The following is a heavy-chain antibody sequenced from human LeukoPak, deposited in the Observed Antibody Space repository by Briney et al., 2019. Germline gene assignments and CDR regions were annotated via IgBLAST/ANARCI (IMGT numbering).Heavy chain of an antibody. CDR1: GFTFTSYA. D-gene: IGHD6-19*01. CDR3: ANVGGTGWRFFDY. J-gene: IGHJ4*02. V-gene: IGHV3-23*01. CDR2: ISGSGGTT. Sequence: GGSLRLSCAASGFTFTSYAMSWVRQAPGKGLEWVSVISGSGGTTYYADSVKGRFTISRDNPKNTLYLQMNSLRVEDTAVYYCANVGGTGWRFFDYWGQGTLVTVSS.